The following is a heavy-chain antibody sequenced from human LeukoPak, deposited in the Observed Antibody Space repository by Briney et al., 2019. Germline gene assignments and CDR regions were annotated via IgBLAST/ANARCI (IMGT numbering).Heavy chain of an antibody. D-gene: IGHD3-22*01. J-gene: IGHJ4*02. CDR3: ATAYDSSGYCDY. CDR2: FDPEDGET. V-gene: IGHV1-24*01. Sequence: GASVKVSCKVSGYTLTELSMHWVRQAPGKGLEWMGGFDPEDGETIYAQKFQGRVTMTEDTSTDTAYMELSSVRSEDTAVYYCATAYDSSGYCDYWGQGTLVTVSS. CDR1: GYTLTELS.